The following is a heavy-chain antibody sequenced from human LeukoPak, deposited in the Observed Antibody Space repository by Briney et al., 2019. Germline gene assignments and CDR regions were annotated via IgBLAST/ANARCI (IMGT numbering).Heavy chain of an antibody. CDR3: ARILYDSSGYYLGDYYYYMDV. CDR2: IYYSGST. D-gene: IGHD3-22*01. J-gene: IGHJ6*03. CDR1: GGSISSSSYY. V-gene: IGHV4-61*05. Sequence: PSETLSLTCTVSGGSISSSSYYWGWIRQPPGKGLEWIGYIYYSGSTNYNPSLKSRVTISVDTSKNQFSLKLSSVTAADTAVYYCARILYDSSGYYLGDYYYYMDVWGKGTTVTISS.